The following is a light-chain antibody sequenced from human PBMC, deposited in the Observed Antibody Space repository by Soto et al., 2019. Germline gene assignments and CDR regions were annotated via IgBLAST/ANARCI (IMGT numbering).Light chain of an antibody. J-gene: IGKJ1*01. CDR1: QSVSNNY. Sequence: EIVLTQSPGTLSLSPGERATLSCRASQSVSNNYLAWYQQKPGQAPRLLIYGASNRATGIPDRLSGSGSGTDFTLTISSLEPEDFAVYYCQQGRMFGQGTKVDIK. CDR2: GAS. V-gene: IGKV3-20*01. CDR3: QQGRM.